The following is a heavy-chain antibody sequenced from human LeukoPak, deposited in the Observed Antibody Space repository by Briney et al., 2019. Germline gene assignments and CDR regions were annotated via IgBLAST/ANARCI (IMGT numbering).Heavy chain of an antibody. Sequence: PGRSLRLSCAASGFTFSSYGMHWVRQAPGKGLEWVAVISYDGSNKYYADSVKGRFTISRDNSKNTLYLQMTGLRAGDTAEYYCAKSLFTSATGTGRAFHIWGQGTMVTVSS. J-gene: IGHJ3*02. CDR3: AKSLFTSATGTGRAFHI. CDR2: ISYDGSNK. V-gene: IGHV3-30*18. D-gene: IGHD1-1*01. CDR1: GFTFSSYG.